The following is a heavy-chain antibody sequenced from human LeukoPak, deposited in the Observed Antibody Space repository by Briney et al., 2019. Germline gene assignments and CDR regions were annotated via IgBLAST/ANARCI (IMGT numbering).Heavy chain of an antibody. CDR1: GGSFSGYY. V-gene: IGHV4-34*01. CDR2: INHSGST. Sequence: PSETLSLTCDVYGGSFSGYYWSWIRQPPGQGLEWIGEINHSGSTNYNPSLKSRVTISVDTAKNQFSLKLSTGPASDTTVDYCVRGLRTFVDFWGRGTLVTVSS. D-gene: IGHD4-17*01. J-gene: IGHJ4*02. CDR3: VRGLRTFVDF.